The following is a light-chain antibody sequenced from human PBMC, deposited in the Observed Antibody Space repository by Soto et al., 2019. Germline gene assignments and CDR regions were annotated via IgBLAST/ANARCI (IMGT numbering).Light chain of an antibody. Sequence: QSALTQPASVSGSPGQSIAISCTGTSGDVGGYDYVSWYQQHPGKAPKLMIYDVSNRPSGVSNHFSGSKSDNTASLTISGLQAEDEADYYCSSYTSSSTYVFGTGTKLTVL. CDR1: SGDVGGYDY. CDR2: DVS. J-gene: IGLJ1*01. CDR3: SSYTSSSTYV. V-gene: IGLV2-14*01.